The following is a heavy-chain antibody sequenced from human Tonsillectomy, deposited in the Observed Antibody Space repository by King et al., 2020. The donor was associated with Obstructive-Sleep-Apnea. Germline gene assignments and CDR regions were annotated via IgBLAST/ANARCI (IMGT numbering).Heavy chain of an antibody. V-gene: IGHV4-31*03. J-gene: IGHJ4*02. CDR2: IHHSGTT. CDR3: ARFEIAVAGFDY. Sequence: QLQESGPGLVKPSQTLSLTCTVSGASIGSGGHYWSWIRQHPGKGLECFGYIHHSGTTYYNPSLKSRLAISVDTSKNQFSLKLISVTAADTAVYYCARFEIAVAGFDYWGQGTLVTDSS. D-gene: IGHD6-19*01. CDR1: GASIGSGGHY.